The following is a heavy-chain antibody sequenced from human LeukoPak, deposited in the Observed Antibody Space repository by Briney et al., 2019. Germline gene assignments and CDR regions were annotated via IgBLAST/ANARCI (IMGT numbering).Heavy chain of an antibody. J-gene: IGHJ6*02. CDR1: GGSFSGYY. V-gene: IGHV4-59*10. CDR3: AGTTGYYYYGMDV. D-gene: IGHD4-17*01. Sequence: SETLSLTCAVYGGSFSGYYWSWIRQPAGKGLEWIGRIYTSGSTNYNPSLKSRVTMSVDTSKSQFSLKLSSVTAADTAVYYCAGTTGYYYYGMDVWGQGTTVTVSS. CDR2: IYTSGST.